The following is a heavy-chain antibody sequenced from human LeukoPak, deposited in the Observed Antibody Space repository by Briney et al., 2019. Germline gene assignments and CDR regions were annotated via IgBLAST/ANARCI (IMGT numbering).Heavy chain of an antibody. CDR1: GFTFSSYE. J-gene: IGHJ3*02. CDR2: ISSSGSTI. CDR3: ARAQGGYSSGWYPDAFDI. Sequence: GGSLRLPCAASGFTFSSYEMNWVRQAPGKGLERVSYISSSGSTIYYADSVKGRFTISRDNAKNSLYLQMNSLRAEDTAVYYCARAQGGYSSGWYPDAFDIWGQGTMVTVSS. D-gene: IGHD6-19*01. V-gene: IGHV3-48*03.